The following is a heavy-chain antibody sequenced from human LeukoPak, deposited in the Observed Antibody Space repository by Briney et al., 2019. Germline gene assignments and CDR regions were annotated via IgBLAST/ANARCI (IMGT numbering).Heavy chain of an antibody. CDR2: ISGNGGRT. Sequence: GGSLRLSCAASGFTFSILDMSWVRQAPGKGLEWVSAISGNGGRTYYADSVKGRFTISRDNSKNTLYLQMNSLRAEDTAVYYCARVQGYDFWSGDRGAFDIWGQGTMVTVSS. CDR1: GFTFSILD. CDR3: ARVQGYDFWSGDRGAFDI. J-gene: IGHJ3*02. D-gene: IGHD3-3*01. V-gene: IGHV3-23*01.